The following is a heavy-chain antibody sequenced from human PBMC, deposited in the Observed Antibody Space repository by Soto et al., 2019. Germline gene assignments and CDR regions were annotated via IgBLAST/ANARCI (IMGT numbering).Heavy chain of an antibody. Sequence: QVQLVESGGGVVQPGGSLRLSCAASGFTFTSYTMHWVRQAPGKGLEWVAVMSYDRTRTDYVDAVKGRFTISRDTSKNTLYLQMNNLRPDDTAMYYCARDRAYGDPNWFDPWGQGTLVTVSS. V-gene: IGHV3-30-3*01. CDR1: GFTFTSYT. CDR2: MSYDRTRT. J-gene: IGHJ5*02. D-gene: IGHD4-17*01. CDR3: ARDRAYGDPNWFDP.